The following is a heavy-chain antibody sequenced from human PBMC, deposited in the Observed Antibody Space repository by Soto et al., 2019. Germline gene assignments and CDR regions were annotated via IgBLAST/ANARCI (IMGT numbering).Heavy chain of an antibody. CDR1: GGSISSCY. Sequence: SETLSLTCTVSGGSISSCYWSWIRQPPGKGLEWIGYIYYSGSTNYNPSLKSRVTISVDTSKNQFSLKLSSVTAADTAVYYCARFSDFRAYYYYGMDVWGQGTTVT. V-gene: IGHV4-59*08. CDR2: IYYSGST. D-gene: IGHD3-3*01. J-gene: IGHJ6*02. CDR3: ARFSDFRAYYYYGMDV.